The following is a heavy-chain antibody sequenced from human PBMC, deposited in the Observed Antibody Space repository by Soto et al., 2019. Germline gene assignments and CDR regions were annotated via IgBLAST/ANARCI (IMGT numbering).Heavy chain of an antibody. CDR1: GGTFSSYA. D-gene: IGHD5-12*01. CDR2: IIPIFGTA. CDR3: ARDPDVDIVAMIPSNGMDV. V-gene: IGHV1-69*01. J-gene: IGHJ6*02. Sequence: QVQLVQSGAEVKKPGSSVKVSCKASGGTFSSYAISWVRQAPGQGLEWMGGIIPIFGTANYAQKFQGRVTITADESTSTAYMELSSLRFEDTAVYYCARDPDVDIVAMIPSNGMDVWGQGTTVTVSS.